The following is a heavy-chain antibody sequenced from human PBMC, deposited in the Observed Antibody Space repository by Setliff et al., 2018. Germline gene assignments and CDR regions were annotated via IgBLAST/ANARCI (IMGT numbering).Heavy chain of an antibody. CDR1: GGSISSYY. V-gene: IGHV4-59*01. Sequence: SETLSLTCTVSGGSISSYYWSWIRQPPRKGLEWIGYIYYSGSTNYNPSLKSRVTISVDTSKNQFSLKLSSVTAADTAVYYCASERESASRQTYFDSWGQGTLVTVSS. CDR3: ASERESASRQTYFDS. J-gene: IGHJ4*02. D-gene: IGHD2-15*01. CDR2: IYYSGST.